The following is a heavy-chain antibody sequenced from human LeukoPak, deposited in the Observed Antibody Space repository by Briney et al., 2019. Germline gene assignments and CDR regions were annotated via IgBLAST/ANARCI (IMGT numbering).Heavy chain of an antibody. CDR3: ARSPPNNYFDY. CDR2: IRQDGRDK. V-gene: IGHV3-7*01. Sequence: PGGSLRLSCAASPGITFSDYWMNWVRQAPGKGLEWVAIIRQDGRDKLYLDSVKGLFTISRDNSKNTLYLQMNSLRAEDTAVYYCARSPPNNYFDYWGQGTLVTVSS. CDR1: PGITFSDYW. J-gene: IGHJ4*02.